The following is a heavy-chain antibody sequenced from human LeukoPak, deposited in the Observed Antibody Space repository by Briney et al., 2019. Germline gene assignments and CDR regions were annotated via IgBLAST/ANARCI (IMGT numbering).Heavy chain of an antibody. CDR1: GYTFTSYG. CDR3: ARGPAAWYFDL. Sequence: ASVKVSCKASGYTFTSYGISWVRQAPGQGLEWMGWISAYNGNTNYAQRLQGRVTMTTDTSTSTAYMELRSLRSDDAAVYCCARGPAAWYFDLWGRGTLVTVSS. D-gene: IGHD6-25*01. CDR2: ISAYNGNT. J-gene: IGHJ2*01. V-gene: IGHV1-18*01.